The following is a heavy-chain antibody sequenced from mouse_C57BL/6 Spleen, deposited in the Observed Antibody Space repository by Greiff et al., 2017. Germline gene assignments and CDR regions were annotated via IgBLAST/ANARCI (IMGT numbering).Heavy chain of an antibody. J-gene: IGHJ2*01. CDR2: ISYDGSN. D-gene: IGHD2-1*01. Sequence: EVQLLESGPGLVKPSQSLSLTCSVTGYSITSGYYWNWIRQFPGNKLEWMGYISYDGSNNYNPSLKNRISITRDTSKNQFFLKLNSVTTEDTATYYCARDEGGNYDYWGQGTTLTVSS. CDR3: ARDEGGNYDY. V-gene: IGHV3-6*01. CDR1: GYSITSGYY.